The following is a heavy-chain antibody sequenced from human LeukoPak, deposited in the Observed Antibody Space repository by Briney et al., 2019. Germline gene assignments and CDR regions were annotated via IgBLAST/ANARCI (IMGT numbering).Heavy chain of an antibody. D-gene: IGHD1-26*01. Sequence: SETLSLTCTVSGGSISSSSYYWGWIRQPPGKGLEWIGSIYYSGSTYYNPSLKSRVTISVDTSKNQFSLKLSSVTAADTAVYYCARPHGSVGYYYMDVWGKGTTVTVSS. J-gene: IGHJ6*03. CDR3: ARPHGSVGYYYMDV. CDR1: GGSISSSSYY. V-gene: IGHV4-39*01. CDR2: IYYSGST.